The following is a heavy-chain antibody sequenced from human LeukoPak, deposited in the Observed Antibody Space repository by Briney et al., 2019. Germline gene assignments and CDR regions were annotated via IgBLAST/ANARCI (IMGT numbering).Heavy chain of an antibody. J-gene: IGHJ4*02. Sequence: PERSLKLSCAASGFTFSHCGMHWVRQAPGKGLEWVAVIWNDGSNNYYADSVKGRFTISRDNSKNTLYLQMNSLRAEDTAVYYCAKDAQRGFDYSNSLEYWGQGTLVTVSS. CDR3: AKDAQRGFDYSNSLEY. CDR1: GFTFSHCG. CDR2: IWNDGSNN. D-gene: IGHD4-11*01. V-gene: IGHV3-33*06.